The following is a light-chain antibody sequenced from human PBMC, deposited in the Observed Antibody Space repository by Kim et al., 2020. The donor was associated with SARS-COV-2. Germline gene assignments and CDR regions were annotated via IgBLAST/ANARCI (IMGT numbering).Light chain of an antibody. V-gene: IGKV1-12*01. Sequence: DIQMTQSPSSVSASIGDRVTITCRASQGINNWLAWYQQKPGKAPNLLISAASNLETWVPSRFSGSGSGTDFTLTISGLQPEDFATYYCQQDKSFPITFGQGTRLEIK. CDR3: QQDKSFPIT. CDR2: AAS. J-gene: IGKJ5*01. CDR1: QGINNW.